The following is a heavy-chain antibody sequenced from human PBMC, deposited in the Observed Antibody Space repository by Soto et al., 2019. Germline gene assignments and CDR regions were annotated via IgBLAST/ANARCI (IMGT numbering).Heavy chain of an antibody. CDR1: GGSISSYY. Sequence: QVQLQESGPGLVKPSETLSLTCTVSGGSISSYYWSWIRQPPGKRLEWIGYIYYSGTTNYNPSLKSLVTISVDTSKNQFSLKLSSVTAADTAVYYCARRYGGSIDYWGQGTLVTVSS. V-gene: IGHV4-59*08. CDR2: IYYSGTT. J-gene: IGHJ4*02. CDR3: ARRYGGSIDY. D-gene: IGHD2-15*01.